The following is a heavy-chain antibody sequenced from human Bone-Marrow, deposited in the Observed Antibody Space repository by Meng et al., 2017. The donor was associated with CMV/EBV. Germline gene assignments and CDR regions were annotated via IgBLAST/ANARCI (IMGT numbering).Heavy chain of an antibody. Sequence: PETLSLTCTVSGGSISSGDYYWSWIRQPPGKGLEWIGEINHSGSTNYNPSLKSRVTISVDTSKNQFSLKLSSVTAADTAVYYCAREGYCSSTSCYTNWFDPWGQGTLVTGAS. V-gene: IGHV4-39*07. CDR1: GGSISSGDYY. J-gene: IGHJ5*02. CDR2: INHSGST. D-gene: IGHD2-2*02. CDR3: AREGYCSSTSCYTNWFDP.